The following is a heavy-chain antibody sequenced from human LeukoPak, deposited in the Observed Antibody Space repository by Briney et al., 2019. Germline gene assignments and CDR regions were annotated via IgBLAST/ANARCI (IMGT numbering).Heavy chain of an antibody. V-gene: IGHV3-7*01. CDR2: IKQDGSEK. CDR3: ARSEASGYYMRLVIYYFDY. CDR1: GFTFSSYW. D-gene: IGHD3-3*01. J-gene: IGHJ4*02. Sequence: GSLRLSCAASGFTFSSYWMSWVRQAPGKGLEWVANIKQDGSEKYYVDSVKGRFTISRDNAKNSLYLQMNSLRAEDTAVYYCARSEASGYYMRLVIYYFDYWGQGTLVTVSS.